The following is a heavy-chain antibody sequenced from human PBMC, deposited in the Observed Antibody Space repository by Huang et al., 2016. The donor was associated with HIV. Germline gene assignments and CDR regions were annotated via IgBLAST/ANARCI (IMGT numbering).Heavy chain of an antibody. CDR2: ISYDAKTK. V-gene: IGHV3-30*18. CDR1: GFTFSSYG. D-gene: IGHD6-13*01. CDR3: AKGGSAAAVLDF. J-gene: IGHJ4*02. Sequence: QVQLVESGGGVVQPGRSLRISCAASGFTFSSYGMHWVRQAPGKELEGVAVISYDAKTKYYADSVKGRFSISRDNSKTTVYLQLNSLRLEDTAVYYCAKGGSAAAVLDFWGQGTLVTVSS.